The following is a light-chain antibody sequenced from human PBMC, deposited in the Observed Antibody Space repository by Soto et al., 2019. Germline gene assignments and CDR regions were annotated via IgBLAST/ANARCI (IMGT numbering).Light chain of an antibody. V-gene: IGKV1-9*01. CDR2: AAC. CDR3: QQLNSYLPT. J-gene: IGKJ4*01. Sequence: DIQLTQSPSFLSASVGDRVTITCRASQGIRSYLAWYQQKPGTAHKLLIYAACTLQSGVPSRFRGSGSGTEFTLTISSLQPEDFATYYCQQLNSYLPTFGGGTKVEIK. CDR1: QGIRSY.